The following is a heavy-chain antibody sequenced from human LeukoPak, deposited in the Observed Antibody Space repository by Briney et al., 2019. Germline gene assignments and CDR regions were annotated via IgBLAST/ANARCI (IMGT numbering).Heavy chain of an antibody. Sequence: PSETLSLTCTVSGGSISSSSYYWGWIRQPPGKGLEWIGSIYYRGSTYYNPSLKSRVTISGDTSKNQFSLKLSSVTAADTAVYYCARGLIAAAHTGYYFDYWGQGTLVTVSS. CDR3: ARGLIAAAHTGYYFDY. V-gene: IGHV4-39*07. CDR2: IYYRGST. CDR1: GGSISSSSYY. D-gene: IGHD6-13*01. J-gene: IGHJ4*02.